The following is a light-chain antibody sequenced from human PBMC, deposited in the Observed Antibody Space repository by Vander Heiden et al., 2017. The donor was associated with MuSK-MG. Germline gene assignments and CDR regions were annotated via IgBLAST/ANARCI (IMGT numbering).Light chain of an antibody. V-gene: IGKV3-15*01. CDR2: SAS. CDR1: QSVSIN. Sequence: EIVMTQSPATLSVSPGERATLSCRASQSVSINLAWYQQKPGQSPRLLMYSASTRATGVPARFSGSGSGTEFTLTISSLQSEDFAVYYCQQYNNWPPWTFGQGTKVDLK. CDR3: QQYNNWPPWT. J-gene: IGKJ1*01.